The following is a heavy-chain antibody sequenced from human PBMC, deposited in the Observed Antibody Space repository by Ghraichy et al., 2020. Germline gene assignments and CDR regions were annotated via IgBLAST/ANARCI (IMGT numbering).Heavy chain of an antibody. CDR1: DGSMRLSAYF. Sequence: SETLSLTCLVSDGSMRLSAYFWAWIRQPPGKGLEWIGNIYYSGSATYNPSLKGRVTMSVDTSKRQFSLNLTSVTAADTAVYYCARLTRIASENVWGQGTLVTVSS. D-gene: IGHD2/OR15-2a*01. V-gene: IGHV4-39*01. CDR3: ARLTRIASENV. J-gene: IGHJ4*02. CDR2: IYYSGSA.